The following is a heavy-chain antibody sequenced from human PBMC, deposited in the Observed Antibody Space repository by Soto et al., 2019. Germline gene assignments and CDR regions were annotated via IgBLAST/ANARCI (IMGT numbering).Heavy chain of an antibody. V-gene: IGHV3-30-3*01. D-gene: IGHD2-15*01. CDR3: ARDRPSDCSGGSCYSYFVY. J-gene: IGHJ4*02. Sequence: QVQLVESGGGVVQPGRSLRLSCAASGFTFSSYAMHWVRQAPGKGLEWVAVISYDGSNKYYADSVKGRFTISRDNSKNTLYLQMNSLRAEDTAVYYCARDRPSDCSGGSCYSYFVYWGQGTLVTVSS. CDR2: ISYDGSNK. CDR1: GFTFSSYA.